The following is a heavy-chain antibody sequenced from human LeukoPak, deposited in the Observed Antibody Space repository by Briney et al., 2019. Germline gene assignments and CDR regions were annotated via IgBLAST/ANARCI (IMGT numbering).Heavy chain of an antibody. CDR2: IIPIFGTA. V-gene: IGHV1-69*05. CDR1: GGTFSSYT. J-gene: IGHJ5*02. Sequence: GASVKVSCKASGGTFSSYTISWVRQAPGQGLEWRGGIIPIFGTANYAQKFQGRVTITTDESTSTAYMELSSLRSEDTAVYYCARDPLDSSGYYYHHWFDPWGQGTLVTVSS. D-gene: IGHD3-22*01. CDR3: ARDPLDSSGYYYHHWFDP.